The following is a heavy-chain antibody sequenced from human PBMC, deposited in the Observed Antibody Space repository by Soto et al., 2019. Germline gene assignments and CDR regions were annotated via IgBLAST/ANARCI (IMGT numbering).Heavy chain of an antibody. V-gene: IGHV3-11*05. Sequence: QVQLVESGGGLVKPGGSLRLSFAVSGFTFSDYYMTWIRQAPGKGLGWVSYISSSTRHTNYADSVKGRFTISRDNAKNTLFLQMSSLRAADTAVYYCARGRGAAADYFDFWGQGTLVTVSS. J-gene: IGHJ4*02. CDR3: ARGRGAAADYFDF. CDR1: GFTFSDYY. CDR2: ISSSTRHT. D-gene: IGHD6-13*01.